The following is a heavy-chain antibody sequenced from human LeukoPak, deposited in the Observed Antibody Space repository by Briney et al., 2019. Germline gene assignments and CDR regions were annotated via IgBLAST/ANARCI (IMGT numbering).Heavy chain of an antibody. CDR1: GFTFSSYG. Sequence: QPGGSLRLSCTASGFTFSSYGMHWVRQAPGKGLEWVTFIRYDGSNKYYVDSVKGRFTISRDNSKNTLYLQMNSRRAEDTAVYYCAKDSNYYYDSSGYSFQHWGQGTLVTVSS. V-gene: IGHV3-30*02. CDR3: AKDSNYYYDSSGYSFQH. CDR2: IRYDGSNK. D-gene: IGHD3-22*01. J-gene: IGHJ1*01.